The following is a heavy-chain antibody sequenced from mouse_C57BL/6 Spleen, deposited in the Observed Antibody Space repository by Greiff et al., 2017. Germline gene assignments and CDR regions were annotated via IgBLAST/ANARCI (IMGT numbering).Heavy chain of an antibody. V-gene: IGHV1-7*01. J-gene: IGHJ1*03. D-gene: IGHD1-1*01. CDR3: ASYYSGSSEDCDFDV. Sequence: QVQLQQSGAELAKPGASVKLSCKASGYTFTSYWMHWVKQRPGQGLEWIGYINPSSGYTKYNQKFKDKATLTADKSSSTDYMQLSSLTYEDSAVYYCASYYSGSSEDCDFDVWGTGTSVTVSS. CDR2: INPSSGYT. CDR1: GYTFTSYW.